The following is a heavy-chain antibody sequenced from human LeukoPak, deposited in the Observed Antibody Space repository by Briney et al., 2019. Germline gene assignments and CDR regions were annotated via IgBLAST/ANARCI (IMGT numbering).Heavy chain of an antibody. Sequence: PGGSLRLSCAASGFTFRSFVMHWVRQAPGKGLEWVAAISYEDGTNKYYADSVKGRFTISRNNSKTTLFLQMNSLRVEDTAIYYCAKDAAGPEYWGQGTLVTVSS. J-gene: IGHJ4*02. CDR2: ISYEDGTNK. CDR3: AKDAAGPEY. V-gene: IGHV3-30*18. CDR1: GFTFRSFV. D-gene: IGHD6-13*01.